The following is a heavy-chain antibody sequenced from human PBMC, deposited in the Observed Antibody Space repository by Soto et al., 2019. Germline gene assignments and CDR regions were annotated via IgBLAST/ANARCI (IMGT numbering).Heavy chain of an antibody. J-gene: IGHJ6*01. CDR1: GFTFSAYG. CDR2: ISYDGSNK. CDR3: AKDVVFRTGQRLETSGYYNMDG. V-gene: IGHV3-30*18. D-gene: IGHD3-10*01. Sequence: PGGSLRLSCGASGFTFSAYGMHWVRQAPGEGLEWVAVISYDGSNKYYADSVKGRFAISRDNSKNTLYMQMNSLRAEDTAMYYCAKDVVFRTGQRLETSGYYNMDGWGQGAAVTVSS.